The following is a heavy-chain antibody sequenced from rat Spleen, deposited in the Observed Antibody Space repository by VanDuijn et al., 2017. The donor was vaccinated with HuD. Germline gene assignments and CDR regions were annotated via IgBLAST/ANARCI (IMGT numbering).Heavy chain of an antibody. Sequence: QVQLKESGPGLVQSSQTLSLTCTVSGFSLISYAVNWIRQPPGKGLEWMGGIWSGGSTDYNSVLKSRLSISRDTSKSQVFLKMNSLQTEDTAIYFCTSPFRWFAYWGQGTLVTVSS. J-gene: IGHJ3*01. CDR1: GFSLISYA. CDR3: TSPFRWFAY. V-gene: IGHV2-15*01. CDR2: IWSGGST.